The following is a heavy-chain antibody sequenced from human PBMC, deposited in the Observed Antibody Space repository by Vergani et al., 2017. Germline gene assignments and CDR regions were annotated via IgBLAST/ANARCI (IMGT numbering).Heavy chain of an antibody. V-gene: IGHV4-34*01. CDR2: INHSGST. CDR3: ARVLGAVDIVTPDDFDY. D-gene: IGHD5-12*01. Sequence: QVQLQQWGAGLLKPSETLSLTCAVYGGSFSGYYWSWIRQPLGKGLEWIGEINHSGSTNYNPSLKSRVTISVDTSKNQFSLKLSSVTAADTAVYYCARVLGAVDIVTPDDFDYWGQGTLVTVSS. J-gene: IGHJ4*02. CDR1: GGSFSGYY.